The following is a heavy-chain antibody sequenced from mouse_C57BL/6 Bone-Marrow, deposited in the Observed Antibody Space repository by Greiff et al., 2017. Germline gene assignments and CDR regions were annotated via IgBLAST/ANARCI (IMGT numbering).Heavy chain of an antibody. D-gene: IGHD5-1*01. CDR3: ARRGDLSTSWYFDV. CDR1: GYTFTDYY. Sequence: VQLQQSGPVLVKPGASVKMSCKASGYTFTDYYMNWVKQSHGKSLEWIGVINPYNGGTNYNQKFKSKATLTVDTSSSTAYMQLSSLTSEDSAVYYCARRGDLSTSWYFDVWGTGTTVTVSS. V-gene: IGHV1-19*01. CDR2: INPYNGGT. J-gene: IGHJ1*03.